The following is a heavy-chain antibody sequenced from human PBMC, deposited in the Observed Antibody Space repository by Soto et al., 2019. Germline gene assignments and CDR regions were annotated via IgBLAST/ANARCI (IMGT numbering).Heavy chain of an antibody. V-gene: IGHV3-30*18. CDR2: ISYDGSNK. J-gene: IGHJ6*02. Sequence: GGSLRLSCAASGFTFSSYGMHWVRQAPGKGLEWVAVISYDGSNKYYADSVKGRFTISRDNSKNTLYLQMNSLRAEDTAAYYCAKDLDSWFDYSWDYYGMDVWGQGTTVTVSS. CDR3: AKDLDSWFDYSWDYYGMDV. D-gene: IGHD3-10*01. CDR1: GFTFSSYG.